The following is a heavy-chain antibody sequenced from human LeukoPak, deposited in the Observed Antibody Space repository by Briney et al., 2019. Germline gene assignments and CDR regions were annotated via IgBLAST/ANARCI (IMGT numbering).Heavy chain of an antibody. Sequence: GGSLRLSCAASGFTFSDYYMSWIRQAPGKGLEWVSYISSSGSTIYYADPVKGRFTISRDNAKNSLYLQMNSLRAEDTAVYFCAKDGDSSGYYWDSWGQGTLVTVSS. J-gene: IGHJ4*02. D-gene: IGHD3-22*01. CDR1: GFTFSDYY. CDR2: ISSSGSTI. CDR3: AKDGDSSGYYWDS. V-gene: IGHV3-11*04.